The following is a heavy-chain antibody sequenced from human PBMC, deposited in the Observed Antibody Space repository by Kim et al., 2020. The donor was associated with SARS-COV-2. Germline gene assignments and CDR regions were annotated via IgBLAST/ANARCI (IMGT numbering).Heavy chain of an antibody. Sequence: GGSLRLSCAASLFTFNDYGMFWVRQPPGRGLEWVAVISYNGRNKYYANSVKGRFSISRDNSKNTLYLQMNSLRTADTAVYYCARYDSVSQLFAGKWVDP. CDR1: LFTFNDYG. J-gene: IGHJ5*02. CDR3: ARYDSVSQLFAGKWVDP. D-gene: IGHD3-3*01. CDR2: ISYNGRNK. V-gene: IGHV3-30*03.